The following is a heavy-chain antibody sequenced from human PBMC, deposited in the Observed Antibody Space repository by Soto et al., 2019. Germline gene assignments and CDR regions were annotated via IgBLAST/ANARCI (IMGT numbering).Heavy chain of an antibody. J-gene: IGHJ4*02. CDR3: AREPEGIAAALDY. Sequence: GALRLSCAASVFTFRTYGMNWVRRAPGGGLEWVASISSSGSFIYYADSVKGRFTISRDDAEKSLYLQMNSLRAEDTALYYCAREPEGIAAALDYWGRGTLVTVSS. CDR1: VFTFRTYG. D-gene: IGHD6-13*01. V-gene: IGHV3-21*01. CDR2: ISSSGSFI.